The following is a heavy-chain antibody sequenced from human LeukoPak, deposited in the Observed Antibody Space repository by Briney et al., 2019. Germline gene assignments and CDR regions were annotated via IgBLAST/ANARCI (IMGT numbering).Heavy chain of an antibody. D-gene: IGHD6-19*01. J-gene: IGHJ5*02. Sequence: GGSLRLSCAASGFTFSSYAMSWVRQAPEKGPEWVSGISGSGTSTYYADSAKGRFTISRDNSKNTLYLQMDSLRAEDTAVYYCAKARYNSGWYGLDPWGQGTLVTVSS. V-gene: IGHV3-23*01. CDR3: AKARYNSGWYGLDP. CDR1: GFTFSSYA. CDR2: ISGSGTST.